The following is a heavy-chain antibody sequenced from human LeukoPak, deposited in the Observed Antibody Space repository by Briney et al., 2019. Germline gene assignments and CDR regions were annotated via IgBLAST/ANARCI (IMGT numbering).Heavy chain of an antibody. Sequence: GRSLRLSCAASGFTFSSYAMHWVRQAPGEGLEWVAVISYDGSNKYYADSVKGRFTISRDNSKNTLYLQMNSLRAEDTAVYYCARDYYYYDSSENFDYWGQGTLVTVSS. V-gene: IGHV3-30*01. D-gene: IGHD3-22*01. J-gene: IGHJ4*02. CDR2: ISYDGSNK. CDR1: GFTFSSYA. CDR3: ARDYYYYDSSENFDY.